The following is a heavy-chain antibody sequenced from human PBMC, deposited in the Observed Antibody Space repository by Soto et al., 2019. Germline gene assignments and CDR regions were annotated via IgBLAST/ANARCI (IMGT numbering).Heavy chain of an antibody. Sequence: GGSLRLSCAASGFTFSTYSMHWVRQPPGKGLVWVSRIKSYGGNTSYADSVKGRFTISRDNAKNTLYLQMNSLGVDDTAVYYCARGGPRGSADYWGQGSLVTSPQ. CDR3: ARGGPRGSADY. J-gene: IGHJ4*02. V-gene: IGHV3-74*01. D-gene: IGHD1-26*01. CDR1: GFTFSTYS. CDR2: IKSYGGNT.